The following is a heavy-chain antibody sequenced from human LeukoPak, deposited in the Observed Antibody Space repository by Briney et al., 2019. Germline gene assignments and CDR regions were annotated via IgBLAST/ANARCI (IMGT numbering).Heavy chain of an antibody. CDR2: INHSGST. CDR1: GGSFSGYY. D-gene: IGHD6-19*01. CDR3: ARQPVAGTDDAFDI. Sequence: SETLSLTCAVYGGSFSGYYWSWIRQPPGKGLEWIGEINHSGSTNYNPSLKSRVTISVDTSKNQFSLKLSSVTAADTAVYYCARQPVAGTDDAFDIWGQGTMVTVSS. V-gene: IGHV4-34*01. J-gene: IGHJ3*02.